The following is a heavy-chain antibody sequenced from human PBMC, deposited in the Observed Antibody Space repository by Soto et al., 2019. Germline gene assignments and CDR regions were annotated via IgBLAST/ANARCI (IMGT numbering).Heavy chain of an antibody. CDR1: GFTFNSYA. V-gene: IGHV3-23*01. J-gene: IGHJ4*02. CDR3: AKDRNYYDSSGYDY. CDR2: IIGSGGST. Sequence: GGSLRLSCAASGFTFNSYAMSWVRQAPGKGLEWVSTIIGSGGSTYYADSVKGRFSVSRDNSKNTLYLQMNSLRAEDTAVYYCAKDRNYYDSSGYDYWGQGTLITVSS. D-gene: IGHD3-22*01.